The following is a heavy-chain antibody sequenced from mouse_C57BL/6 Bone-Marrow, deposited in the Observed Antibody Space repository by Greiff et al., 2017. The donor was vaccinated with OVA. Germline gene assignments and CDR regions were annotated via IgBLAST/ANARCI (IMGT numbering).Heavy chain of an antibody. CDR1: GYTFTSYW. J-gene: IGHJ3*01. D-gene: IGHD1-1*01. CDR2: IHPNSGST. V-gene: IGHV1-64*01. CDR3: ALDDYGSSYEAY. Sequence: QVQLQQPGAELVKPGASVKLSCKASGYTFTSYWMHWVKQRPGQGLEWIGMIHPNSGSTNYNEKFKSKATLTVDKSSSTAYMQLSSLTSEDSAVYDCALDDYGSSYEAYWGQGTLVTVSA.